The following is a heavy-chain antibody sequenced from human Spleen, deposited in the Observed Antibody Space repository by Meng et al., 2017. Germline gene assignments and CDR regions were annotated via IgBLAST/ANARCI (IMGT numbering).Heavy chain of an antibody. Sequence: SVKVSCKASGGTFSSYTTSWVRQAPGQGLEWMGRIIPIVNIANYAQRFQGRVTITADKSTSTAYMVLSNLRSEDTAVYYCASSDSGSYLDFDYWGQGTLVTVSS. V-gene: IGHV1-69*02. CDR2: IIPIVNIA. CDR1: GGTFSSYT. D-gene: IGHD1-26*01. CDR3: ASSDSGSYLDFDY. J-gene: IGHJ4*02.